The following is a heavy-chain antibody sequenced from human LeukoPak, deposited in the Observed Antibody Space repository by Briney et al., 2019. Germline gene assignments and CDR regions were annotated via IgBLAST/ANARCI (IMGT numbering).Heavy chain of an antibody. Sequence: PSETLSLTCAVYGGSFSGYYWSWIRQPPGKGLEWIGEINHSGSTNYNPSLKSRVTISVDTSKNQFSLKLSSVTAADTAVYYCARGVVTMVRGVIMSYYYYYMDVWGKGTTVTVSS. D-gene: IGHD3-10*01. J-gene: IGHJ6*03. CDR1: GGSFSGYY. V-gene: IGHV4-34*01. CDR2: INHSGST. CDR3: ARGVVTMVRGVIMSYYYYYMDV.